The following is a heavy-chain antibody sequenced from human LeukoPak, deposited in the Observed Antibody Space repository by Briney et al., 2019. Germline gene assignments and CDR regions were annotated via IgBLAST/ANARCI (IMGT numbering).Heavy chain of an antibody. J-gene: IGHJ4*02. CDR1: GFTFSSYG. CDR2: INTDGSST. D-gene: IGHD3-16*02. Sequence: PGGSLRLSCAASGFTFSSYGMHWVRQAPGKGLVWVSRINTDGSSTSYADSVKGRFTISRDNAKNTLYLQMNSLRAEDTAVYYCARQRIMITFGGVIDIEYYDYWGQGTLVTVSS. V-gene: IGHV3-74*01. CDR3: ARQRIMITFGGVIDIEYYDY.